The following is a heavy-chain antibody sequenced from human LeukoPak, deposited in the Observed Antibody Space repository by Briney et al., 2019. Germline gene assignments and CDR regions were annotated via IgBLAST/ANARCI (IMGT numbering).Heavy chain of an antibody. Sequence: PGGSLRLSRAASGFTFSSYGMHWVRQAPGKGLEWVAVISYDGSNKYYADSVKGRFTISRDNSKNTLYLQMNSLRAEDTAMYYCARGPRIAYYGVDVWGKGTTVTVSS. J-gene: IGHJ6*04. CDR3: ARGPRIAYYGVDV. V-gene: IGHV3-30*03. CDR1: GFTFSSYG. D-gene: IGHD6-13*01. CDR2: ISYDGSNK.